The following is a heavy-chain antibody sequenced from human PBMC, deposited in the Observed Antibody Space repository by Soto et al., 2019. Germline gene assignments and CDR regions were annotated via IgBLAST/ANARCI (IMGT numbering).Heavy chain of an antibody. D-gene: IGHD3-22*01. CDR1: GGTFSSYT. J-gene: IGHJ3*02. CDR2: IIPILGIA. CDR3: ARTYYYDSSGYDDAFDI. Sequence: QVQLVQSGAEVKKPGSSVKVSCKASGGTFSSYTISWVRQAPGQGLEWMERIIPILGIANYAQKFQGRVTITADKSTSTAYMELSSLRSEDTAVYYCARTYYYDSSGYDDAFDIWGQGTMVTVSS. V-gene: IGHV1-69*02.